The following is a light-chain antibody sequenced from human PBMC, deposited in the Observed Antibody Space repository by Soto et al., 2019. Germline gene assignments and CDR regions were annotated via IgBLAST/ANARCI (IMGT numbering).Light chain of an antibody. CDR1: SGDVGVYKF. CDR3: GSYTGTIYV. J-gene: IGLJ1*01. CDR2: EVS. V-gene: IGLV2-14*01. Sequence: QSVLTQPASVSGSPGQSITISCTGISGDVGVYKFVSWYQQHPGKAPKLIIYEVSNRPSGVSSRFSGSMSGNTASLTISGLQAEDEADYYCGSYTGTIYVFGTGTKVTVL.